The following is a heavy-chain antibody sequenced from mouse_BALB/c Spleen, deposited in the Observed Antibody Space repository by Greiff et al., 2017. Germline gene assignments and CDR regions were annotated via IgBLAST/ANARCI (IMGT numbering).Heavy chain of an antibody. V-gene: IGHV1S81*02. J-gene: IGHJ4*01. D-gene: IGHD1-1*01. Sequence: VQRVESGAELVKPGASVKLSCKASGYTFTSYYMYWVKQRPGQGLEWIGEINPSNGGTNFNEKFKSKATLTVDKSSSTAYMQLSSLTSEDSAVYYCTRTLYVYAMDYWGQGTSVTVSS. CDR3: TRTLYVYAMDY. CDR2: INPSNGGT. CDR1: GYTFTSYY.